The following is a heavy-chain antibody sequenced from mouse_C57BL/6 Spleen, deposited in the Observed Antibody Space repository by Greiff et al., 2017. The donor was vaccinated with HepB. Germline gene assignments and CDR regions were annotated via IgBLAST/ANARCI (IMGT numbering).Heavy chain of an antibody. D-gene: IGHD2-5*01. CDR3: TLYSNYREGFAY. J-gene: IGHJ3*01. CDR1: GFNIKDDY. CDR2: IDPENGDT. V-gene: IGHV14-4*01. Sequence: EVKLMESGAELVRPGASVKLSCTASGFNIKDDYMHWVKQRPEQGLEWIGWIDPENGDTEYASKFQGKATITADTSSNTAYLQLSSLTSEDTAVYYCTLYSNYREGFAYWGQGTLVTVSA.